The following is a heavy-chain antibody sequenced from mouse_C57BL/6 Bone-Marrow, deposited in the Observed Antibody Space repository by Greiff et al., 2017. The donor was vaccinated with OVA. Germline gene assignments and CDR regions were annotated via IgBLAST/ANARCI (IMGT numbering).Heavy chain of an antibody. CDR2: INPNYGTT. CDR3: ARIYYYGSSYLMDY. CDR1: GYSFTDYN. Sequence: EVKLQQSGPELVKPGASVKISCKASGYSFTDYNMNWVKQSNGKSLEWIGVINPNYGTTSYNQKFKGKATLTVDQSSSTAYMQLNSLTSEDSAVYYCARIYYYGSSYLMDYWGQGTSVTVSS. V-gene: IGHV1-39*01. D-gene: IGHD1-1*01. J-gene: IGHJ4*01.